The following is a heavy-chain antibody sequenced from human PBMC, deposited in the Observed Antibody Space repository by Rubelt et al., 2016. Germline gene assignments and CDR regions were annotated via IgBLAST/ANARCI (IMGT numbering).Heavy chain of an antibody. V-gene: IGHV4-39*01. D-gene: IGHD1-1*01. CDR3: VRLCWSDVVQFDH. CDR2: IYYSGTT. J-gene: IGHJ4*02. CDR1: GDSMSTNNYY. Sequence: QLQLQESGPVLVKPSETLSLTCTVSGDSMSTNNYYWGWLRQPPGKVLDWLGTIYYSGTTYYNPSLESRASISVDTKNQFSLTLNAVTAADSGVYYCVRLCWSDVVQFDHWGQGTLVTVSS.